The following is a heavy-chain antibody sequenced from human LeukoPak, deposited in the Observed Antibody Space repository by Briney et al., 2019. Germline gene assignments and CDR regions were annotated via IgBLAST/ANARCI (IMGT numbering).Heavy chain of an antibody. V-gene: IGHV3-21*01. CDR2: ISSRSSYI. Sequence: PGGSLRLPGAASGFTFSSYSMNWVRQAPGKGLEWVSSISSRSSYIYYADSVKGRFTISRDNAKNSLYLQMNSLRAEDTAVYYCALGELSSPFDYWGQGTLVTVSS. D-gene: IGHD3-16*02. J-gene: IGHJ4*02. CDR3: ALGELSSPFDY. CDR1: GFTFSSYS.